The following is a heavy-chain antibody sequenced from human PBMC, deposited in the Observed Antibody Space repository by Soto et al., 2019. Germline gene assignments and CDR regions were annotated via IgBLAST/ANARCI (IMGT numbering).Heavy chain of an antibody. Sequence: SVKVSCKASGGTFSSYAISWVRQAPGQGLEWMGGIIPIFGTANYAQKFQGRVTITADESTSTAYMELSSLRSEDTAVYYCARGGSIPMVRGVKNDYWGQGTLVNVSS. CDR3: ARGGSIPMVRGVKNDY. V-gene: IGHV1-69*13. D-gene: IGHD3-10*01. CDR1: GGTFSSYA. J-gene: IGHJ4*02. CDR2: IIPIFGTA.